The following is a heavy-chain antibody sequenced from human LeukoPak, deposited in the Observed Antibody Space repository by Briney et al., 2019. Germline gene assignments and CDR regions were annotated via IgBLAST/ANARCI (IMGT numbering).Heavy chain of an antibody. CDR1: LPCTYFA. CDR3: ARMGGPYPYDYVHV. D-gene: IGHD2-8*01. J-gene: IGHJ6*03. Sequence: GGSLRLSCATLTLPCTYFAMSRIRQAPGKGLEWVSPISHNGGTTTYADSVKDRFTISRDNSKNTLFLQMNSLRADDTAVYYCARMGGPYPYDYVHVWGKGTTVTVSS. CDR2: ISHNGGTT. V-gene: IGHV3-23*01.